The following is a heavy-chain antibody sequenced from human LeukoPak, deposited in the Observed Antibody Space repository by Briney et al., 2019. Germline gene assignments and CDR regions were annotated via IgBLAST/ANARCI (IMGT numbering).Heavy chain of an antibody. D-gene: IGHD3-10*01. V-gene: IGHV3-21*01. CDR3: ARDFQVWFGEAYGMDV. Sequence: PGGSLRLSCAASGFTFSSYSMNWVRQAPGKGLEGVSSISSSSSYIYYADSVKGRFTISRDNAKNSLCLQMNSLRAEDTAVYYCARDFQVWFGEAYGMDVWGKGTTVTVSS. CDR2: ISSSSSYI. CDR1: GFTFSSYS. J-gene: IGHJ6*04.